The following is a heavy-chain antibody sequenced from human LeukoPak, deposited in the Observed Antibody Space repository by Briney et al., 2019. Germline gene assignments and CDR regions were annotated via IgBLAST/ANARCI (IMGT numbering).Heavy chain of an antibody. CDR3: ARVIMRWEQAFDY. CDR1: GYTFTSYY. Sequence: ASVKVSCKTSGYTFTSYYMHWMRRAPGQRLEWMGWINAGNGNTKYSQKFQGRVTITRDTSASTAYMELSSLRSEDTAVYYCARVIMRWEQAFDYWGQGTLVTVSS. J-gene: IGHJ4*02. CDR2: INAGNGNT. V-gene: IGHV1-3*01. D-gene: IGHD1-26*01.